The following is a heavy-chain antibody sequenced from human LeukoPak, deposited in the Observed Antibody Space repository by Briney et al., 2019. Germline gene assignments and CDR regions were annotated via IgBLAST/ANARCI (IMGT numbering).Heavy chain of an antibody. Sequence: HPGGSLRLSCAASGFTFSSDWMIWVRQAPGKGLEWVSGVRHSGSSTYYADSVKGRFTMSRDNSKNMLALEMMSLRAEDTAIYYCAKLARSFDWYYFDYWGQGTQVTVSS. D-gene: IGHD3-9*01. CDR2: VRHSGSST. CDR1: GFTFSSDW. J-gene: IGHJ4*02. CDR3: AKLARSFDWYYFDY. V-gene: IGHV3-23*01.